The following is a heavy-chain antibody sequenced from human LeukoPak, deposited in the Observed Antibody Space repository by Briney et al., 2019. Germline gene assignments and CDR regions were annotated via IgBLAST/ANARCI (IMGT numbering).Heavy chain of an antibody. CDR2: TNPNSGNT. D-gene: IGHD6-13*01. CDR3: ARGPTYSSSWYYYFDY. J-gene: IGHJ4*02. CDR1: GYTFTSYD. V-gene: IGHV1-8*03. Sequence: GASVKVSCKASGYTFTSYDINWVRQATGQGLEWMGWTNPNSGNTGYAQKFQGRVTITRNTSISTAYMELSSLRSEDTAVYYCARGPTYSSSWYYYFDYWGQGTLVTVSS.